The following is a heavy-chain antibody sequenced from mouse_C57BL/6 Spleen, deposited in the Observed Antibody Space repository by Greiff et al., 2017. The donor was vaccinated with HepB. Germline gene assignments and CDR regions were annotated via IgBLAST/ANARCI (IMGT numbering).Heavy chain of an antibody. CDR3: ARSDGSSYDYAMDY. CDR2: IDPSDSYT. D-gene: IGHD1-1*01. V-gene: IGHV1-50*01. Sequence: QVQLQQPGAELVKPGASVKLSCKASGYTFTSYWMQWVKQRPGQGLEWIGEIDPSDSYTNYNQKFKGKATLTVDTSSSTAYMQLSSLTSEDSAVYYCARSDGSSYDYAMDYWGQGTSVTVSS. CDR1: GYTFTSYW. J-gene: IGHJ4*01.